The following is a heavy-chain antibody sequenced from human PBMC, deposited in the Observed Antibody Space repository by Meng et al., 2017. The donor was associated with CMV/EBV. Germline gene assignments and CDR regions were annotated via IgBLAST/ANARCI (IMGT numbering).Heavy chain of an antibody. CDR3: ARSVVVVPAAPLRAYFDY. D-gene: IGHD2-2*01. J-gene: IGHJ4*02. V-gene: IGHV1-8*01. Sequence: ASVKVSCKASGYTFTSYDINWVRQATEQGLEWMGWMNPNSGNTGYAQKFQGRVTMTRNTSISTAYMELSSLRSEDTAVYYCARSVVVVPAAPLRAYFDYWGQGTLVTVSS. CDR2: MNPNSGNT. CDR1: GYTFTSYD.